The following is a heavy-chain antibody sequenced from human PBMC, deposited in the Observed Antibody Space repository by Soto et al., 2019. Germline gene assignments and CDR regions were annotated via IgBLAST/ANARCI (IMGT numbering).Heavy chain of an antibody. V-gene: IGHV3-21*04. CDR1: GFTFSSYA. D-gene: IGHD5-12*01. J-gene: IGHJ4*02. CDR2: INTSGSTI. Sequence: GGSLRLSCAASGFTFSSYAMSWVRQAPGKGLEWVSTINTSGSTIYYADAVKGRFTISRDNAKNSLYLQMNSLRAEDTAVYYCARMAPPIDYWGQGTLVTISS. CDR3: ARMAPPIDY.